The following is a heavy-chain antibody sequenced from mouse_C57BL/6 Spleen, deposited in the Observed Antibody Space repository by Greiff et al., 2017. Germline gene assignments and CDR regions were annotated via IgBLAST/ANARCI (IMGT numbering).Heavy chain of an antibody. D-gene: IGHD2-5*01. CDR2: INPNNGGT. CDR1: GYTFTDYN. J-gene: IGHJ2*01. V-gene: IGHV1-18*01. CDR3: ARRAYYSNYGRSLDY. Sequence: EVQLQQSGPELVKPGASVKIPCKASGYTFTDYNMDWVKQSHGKSLEWIGDINPNNGGTIYNQKFKGKATLTVDKSSSTAYMELRSLTSEDTAVYYCARRAYYSNYGRSLDYWGQGTTLTVSS.